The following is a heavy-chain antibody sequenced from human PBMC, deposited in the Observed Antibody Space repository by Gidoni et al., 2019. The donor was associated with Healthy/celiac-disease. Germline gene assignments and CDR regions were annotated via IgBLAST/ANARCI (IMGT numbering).Heavy chain of an antibody. V-gene: IGHV4-39*02. CDR1: GGSISSSSYY. CDR2: IYYSGST. CDR3: ARDAAVAGTNFDY. D-gene: IGHD6-19*01. J-gene: IGHJ4*02. Sequence: QLQLQESGPGLVKPSETLSLTCTVSGGSISSSSYYWGWIRQPSGKGLEWIGSIYYSGSTYYNPSLKSRVTISVDTSKNQFSLKLSSVTAADTAVNYCARDAAVAGTNFDYWGQGTLVTVSS.